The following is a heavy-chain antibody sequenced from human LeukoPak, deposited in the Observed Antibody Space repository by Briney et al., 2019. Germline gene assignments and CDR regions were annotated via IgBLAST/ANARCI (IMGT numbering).Heavy chain of an antibody. V-gene: IGHV1-2*02. Sequence: ASVKVSCKASGYTLTCYYLHCVRQAPGQGLEWMGWINPNSGGTNYAQKFQGRVTMTRDTSISTAYMEMSRLRSDDTAVYYCARGSGDSYGLGPDYGGQGTLVTVSS. CDR2: INPNSGGT. CDR1: GYTLTCYY. J-gene: IGHJ4*02. D-gene: IGHD5-18*01. CDR3: ARGSGDSYGLGPDY.